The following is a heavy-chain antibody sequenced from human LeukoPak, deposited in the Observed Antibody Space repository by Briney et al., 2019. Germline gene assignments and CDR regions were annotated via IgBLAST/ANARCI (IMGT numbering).Heavy chain of an antibody. CDR2: IWYDGSNK. V-gene: IGHV3-33*01. D-gene: IGHD3-22*01. CDR3: ARSRGYSSRSFDY. Sequence: GGSLRLSCATSGFTFDSYGMHWVRQAPGKGLEWVAVIWYDGSNKDYADSVKGRFTISRDNSKNTLYLQMNSLRAEDTAVYYCARSRGYSSRSFDYWGQGTLVTVSS. CDR1: GFTFDSYG. J-gene: IGHJ4*02.